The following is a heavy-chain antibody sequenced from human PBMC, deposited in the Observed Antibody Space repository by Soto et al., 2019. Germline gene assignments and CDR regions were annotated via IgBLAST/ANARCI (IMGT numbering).Heavy chain of an antibody. D-gene: IGHD6-6*01. V-gene: IGHV4-34*01. J-gene: IGHJ4*02. CDR1: GGSFSGYY. CDR2: INHSGST. Sequence: PSETLSLTCAVYGGSFSGYYWSWIRQPPGKGLEWIGEINHSGSTNYNPSLKSRVTISVDTSKNQFSLKLSSVTAADTAVYYCARDNAARPLAYYFDYWGQGTLVTVSS. CDR3: ARDNAARPLAYYFDY.